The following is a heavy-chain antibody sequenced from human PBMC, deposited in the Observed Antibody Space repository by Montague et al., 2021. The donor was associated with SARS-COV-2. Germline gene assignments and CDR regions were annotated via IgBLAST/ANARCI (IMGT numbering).Heavy chain of an antibody. Sequence: SETLSLTCTVSGYSISSGYYWGWIRQPPGKGLEWIGSIYHSGSTYYNPSLKSRVTISVDTSKNQFSLKLSSVTAADTAVYYRARHALGYFDWLNEGYFDYWGQGTLVTVSS. CDR3: ARHALGYFDWLNEGYFDY. CDR2: IYHSGST. V-gene: IGHV4-38-2*02. D-gene: IGHD3-9*01. CDR1: GYSISSGYY. J-gene: IGHJ4*02.